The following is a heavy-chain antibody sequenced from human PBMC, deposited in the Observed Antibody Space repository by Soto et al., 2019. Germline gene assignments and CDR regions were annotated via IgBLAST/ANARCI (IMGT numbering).Heavy chain of an antibody. CDR3: ARGGYSYGVYNYAMDV. CDR1: GFTVSSNY. CDR2: IYSGGGT. Sequence: GGSLRLSCAASGFTVSSNYMTWVRQTPGKGLEWVSIIYSGGGTYYANSVKGRFTISRDNSKNTLYLQMNTLRAEDTAVYYCARGGYSYGVYNYAMDVWGQGTTVTVSS. J-gene: IGHJ6*02. D-gene: IGHD5-18*01. V-gene: IGHV3-53*01.